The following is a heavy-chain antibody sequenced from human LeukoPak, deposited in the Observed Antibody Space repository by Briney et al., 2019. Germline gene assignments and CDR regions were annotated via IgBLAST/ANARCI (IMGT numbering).Heavy chain of an antibody. Sequence: PPETLSLTCTVSGDSMSSSSYFWGWIRQPPGKELEWIGSIYHSGSTYYNPSLKSRVTISVDTSKNQFSLQLISVTAADTAVYYCARNRGSWAVDYWGQGTLVTVSS. D-gene: IGHD2-15*01. CDR1: GDSMSSSSYF. CDR3: ARNRGSWAVDY. CDR2: IYHSGST. J-gene: IGHJ4*02. V-gene: IGHV4-39*01.